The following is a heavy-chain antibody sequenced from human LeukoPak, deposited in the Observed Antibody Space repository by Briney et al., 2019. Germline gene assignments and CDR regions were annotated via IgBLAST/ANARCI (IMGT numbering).Heavy chain of an antibody. V-gene: IGHV4-59*01. Sequence: SETLSLTCTVSGGSISSYYWSWLRQPPGKVLEYIGYTHYSGSTNYNPSLKSRVTISLDTSGNQFSLKLSSVTAADTAVYYCAGGYCGGACQLGGVDMWGQGTMVTVSS. D-gene: IGHD2-21*02. CDR3: AGGYCGGACQLGGVDM. CDR2: THYSGST. J-gene: IGHJ3*02. CDR1: GGSISSYY.